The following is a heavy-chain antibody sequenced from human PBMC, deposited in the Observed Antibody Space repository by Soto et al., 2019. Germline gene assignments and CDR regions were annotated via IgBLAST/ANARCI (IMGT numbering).Heavy chain of an antibody. D-gene: IGHD1-26*01. CDR3: ARGRGGGYGLDF. J-gene: IGHJ4*02. V-gene: IGHV1-46*01. Sequence: GASVKVSCKTSGFTFTSYYMHWVRQAPGQGLEWMGLIDLRGGDTRYAPKFQGRVTTTRDTSANRVYMELTSLGSEDMAAYYCARGRGGGYGLDFWGQGTLVTVSS. CDR1: GFTFTSYY. CDR2: IDLRGGDT.